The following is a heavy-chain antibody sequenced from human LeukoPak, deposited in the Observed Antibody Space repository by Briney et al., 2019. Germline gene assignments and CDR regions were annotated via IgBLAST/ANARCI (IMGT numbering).Heavy chain of an antibody. CDR1: GFTFNTYI. CDR3: ARDVVTYDAFDI. J-gene: IGHJ3*02. V-gene: IGHV3-30*02. Sequence: GGSLRLSCAASGFTFNTYIMNWVRQAPGKGLEWVTFIRYDGSNKYYADSVKGRFTISRDNSKNTLYLQMNSLRAEDTALYYCARDVVTYDAFDIWGQGTMVTVSS. CDR2: IRYDGSNK. D-gene: IGHD2-21*01.